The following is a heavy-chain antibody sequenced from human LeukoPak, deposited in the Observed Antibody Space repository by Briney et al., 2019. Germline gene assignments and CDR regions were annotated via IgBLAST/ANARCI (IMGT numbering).Heavy chain of an antibody. CDR3: ASGAITIFGVVTH. D-gene: IGHD3-3*01. CDR2: LSYDGSYE. J-gene: IGHJ4*02. Sequence: GGSLRLSCAASGFTFSSYAMHWVRQAPGKGLEWVALLSYDGSYEYYADSVKGRFTISRDNSKNTLYLQMSSLRTEDSAVYYCASGAITIFGVVTHWGQGTLVTVSS. CDR1: GFTFSSYA. V-gene: IGHV3-30*04.